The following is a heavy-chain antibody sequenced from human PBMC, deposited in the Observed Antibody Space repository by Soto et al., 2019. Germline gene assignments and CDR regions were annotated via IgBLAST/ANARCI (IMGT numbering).Heavy chain of an antibody. CDR1: GFTFSSYG. CDR3: AKVKYYDSSGYFEGIDY. D-gene: IGHD3-22*01. CDR2: ISYDGSNK. V-gene: IGHV3-30*18. J-gene: IGHJ4*02. Sequence: QVQLVESGGGVVQPGRSLRLSCAASGFTFSSYGMHWVRQAPGKGLEWVAVISYDGSNKYYADSVKGRFTISRDKSKNTLYLQMNSLRAEDTAVYYCAKVKYYDSSGYFEGIDYWGQGTLVTASS.